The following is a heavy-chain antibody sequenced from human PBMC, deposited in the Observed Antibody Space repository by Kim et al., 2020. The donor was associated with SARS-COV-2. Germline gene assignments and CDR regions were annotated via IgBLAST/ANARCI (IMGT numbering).Heavy chain of an antibody. V-gene: IGHV1-46*01. Sequence: ASVKVSCKASGYTFTSYYMHWVRQAPGQGLEWMGIINPIVGSANYAQKFQGRVTMTRDTSTSTVYMELSSLRSEDTAVYYCAREGTSVGVPADNRPHNYYYYGMDVWGQGTTVTVSS. CDR1: GYTFTSYY. CDR3: AREGTSVGVPADNRPHNYYYYGMDV. J-gene: IGHJ6*02. D-gene: IGHD2-2*01. CDR2: INPIVGSA.